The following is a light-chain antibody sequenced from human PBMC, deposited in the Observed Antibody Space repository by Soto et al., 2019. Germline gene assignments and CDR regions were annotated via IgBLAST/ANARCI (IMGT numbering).Light chain of an antibody. J-gene: IGKJ5*01. Sequence: DIQMTQSPSSLSASVGDRVTITCQASQDISKYLNWYQQKPGKAPKLLIYDASNLETGVPSRFSGSGSGTDFTFTISNLQAEDIATYYCQQFDNLPITFGQGTRLEIK. CDR1: QDISKY. CDR3: QQFDNLPIT. V-gene: IGKV1-33*01. CDR2: DAS.